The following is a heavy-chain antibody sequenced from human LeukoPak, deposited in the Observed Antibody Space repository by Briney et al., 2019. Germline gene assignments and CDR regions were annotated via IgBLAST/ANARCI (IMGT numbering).Heavy chain of an antibody. CDR3: ARGLERREGWFDP. CDR2: IYYSGST. CDR1: GGSFSGYY. V-gene: IGHV4-34*01. D-gene: IGHD1-1*01. Sequence: PSETLSLTCAVYGGSFSGYYWSWIRQPPGKGLEWIGSIYYSGSTYYNPSLKSRVTISVDTSKNQFSLKLSSVTAADTAVYYCARGLERREGWFDPWGQGTLVTVSS. J-gene: IGHJ5*02.